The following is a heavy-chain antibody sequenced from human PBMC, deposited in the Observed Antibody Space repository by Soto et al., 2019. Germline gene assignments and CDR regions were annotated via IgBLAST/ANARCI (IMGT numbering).Heavy chain of an antibody. D-gene: IGHD3-22*01. Sequence: PGGSLRLSCAASGFTFSSYGMHWVRQAPGKGLEWVAVISYDGSNKYYADSVKGRFTISRDNSKNTLYLQMNSLRAEDTAVYYCAKHYYDSSGYDYFDYWGQGT. CDR3: AKHYYDSSGYDYFDY. J-gene: IGHJ4*02. V-gene: IGHV3-30*18. CDR2: ISYDGSNK. CDR1: GFTFSSYG.